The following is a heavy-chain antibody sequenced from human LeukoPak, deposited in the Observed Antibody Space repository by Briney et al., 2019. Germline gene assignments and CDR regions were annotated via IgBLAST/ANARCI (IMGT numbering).Heavy chain of an antibody. CDR1: GYSISSGYYW. Sequence: TLSLTSTVSGYSISSGYYWGWIRQPPGKALEWLAFIYWDDDKRYSPSLKSRLTITKDTSKNQVVLTVTNMYPVDTATYYCAHSLRRHYAYFDYWGQGTLVTVSS. J-gene: IGHJ4*02. CDR3: AHSLRRHYAYFDY. D-gene: IGHD4-17*01. CDR2: IYWDDDK. V-gene: IGHV2-5*02.